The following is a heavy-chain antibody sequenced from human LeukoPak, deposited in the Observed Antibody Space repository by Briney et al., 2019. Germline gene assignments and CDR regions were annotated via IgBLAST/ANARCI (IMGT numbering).Heavy chain of an antibody. CDR2: ISSSGVTI. CDR3: ASNYDSAAYTIDN. CDR1: GFTFSNYY. J-gene: IGHJ4*02. D-gene: IGHD3-22*01. V-gene: IGHV3-11*01. Sequence: GGSLRLSCEASGFTFSNYYMSWIRQAPGKGLQWVSYISSSGVTISYADSVMGRFTISRDNTRSSLYLQMSSLRVEDTAVYFCASNYDSAAYTIDNWGRGTLVTVSS.